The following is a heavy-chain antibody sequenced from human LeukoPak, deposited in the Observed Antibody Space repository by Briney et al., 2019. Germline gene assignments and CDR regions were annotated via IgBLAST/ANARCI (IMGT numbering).Heavy chain of an antibody. J-gene: IGHJ5*02. Sequence: ASVKVSCKASGYTFTSYDINWVRQAPGQGLEWMGGIIPIFGTANYAQKFQGRVTITADESTSTAYMELSSLRSEDTAVYYCARAAYDQLLSYNWFDPRGQGTLVTVSS. CDR3: ARAAYDQLLSYNWFDP. V-gene: IGHV1-69*13. CDR2: IIPIFGTA. D-gene: IGHD2-2*01. CDR1: GYTFTSYD.